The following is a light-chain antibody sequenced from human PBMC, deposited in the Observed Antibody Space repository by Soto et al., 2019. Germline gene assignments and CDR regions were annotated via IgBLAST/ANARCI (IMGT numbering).Light chain of an antibody. Sequence: IQMTQSPSSLSASVGARVTITCRASQGVRDDVGWYQQKPGKAPKLLIYSASTLQSGVPSRFSGSGSGTDCTLTISGLPAEDFATYYCLQESNYPLTFGGGTKLEIK. J-gene: IGKJ4*01. CDR3: LQESNYPLT. CDR1: QGVRDD. CDR2: SAS. V-gene: IGKV1-6*01.